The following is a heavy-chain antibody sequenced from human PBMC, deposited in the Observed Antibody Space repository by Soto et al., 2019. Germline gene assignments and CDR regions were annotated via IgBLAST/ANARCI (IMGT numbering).Heavy chain of an antibody. V-gene: IGHV2-5*02. D-gene: IGHD3-16*01. CDR3: AQRLRDYGWGREPANYFDP. CDR2: IYWDDDK. CDR1: GFSLSTTGVG. J-gene: IGHJ5*02. Sequence: QITLKESGPTLVRPTQTLTLTCTFSGFSLSTTGVGVGWIRQPPGKALQWLALIYWDDDKRYSPSLNSRLTITKDTAKNEVILTMTNMAPVDTATYSCAQRLRDYGWGREPANYFDPWGQGTLVTVSS.